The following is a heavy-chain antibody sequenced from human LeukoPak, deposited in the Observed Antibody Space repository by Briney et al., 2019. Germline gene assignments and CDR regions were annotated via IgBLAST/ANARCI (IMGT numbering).Heavy chain of an antibody. CDR2: ISGNGGST. CDR3: VKDNGQGGFDS. V-gene: IGHV3-64D*09. D-gene: IGHD2-8*01. CDR1: RFIFSSSL. J-gene: IGHJ4*02. Sequence: PGGSLRLSCSASRFIFSSSLMFWVRQAPGKGLEYVAAISGNGGSTYHSDTVYGRFTISRDNPKNTLYLQMTSLRAEDTALYYCVKDNGQGGFDSWGQGTLVTVSA.